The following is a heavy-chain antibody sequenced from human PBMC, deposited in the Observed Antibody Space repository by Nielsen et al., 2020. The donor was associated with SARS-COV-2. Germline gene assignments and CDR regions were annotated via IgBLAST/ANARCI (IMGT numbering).Heavy chain of an antibody. D-gene: IGHD1-26*01. CDR3: ASPAQGSSGTYYYYGLDV. J-gene: IGHJ6*02. Sequence: GESLKISCAASGFTFSNYAMDWVRQAPGKGLEWVAIISYDGANEYYAGSVKGRFTISRDNSKNTLYLQMNGLRTEDTAVYYCASPAQGSSGTYYYYGLDVWGQGTTVTVSS. V-gene: IGHV3-30-3*01. CDR2: ISYDGANE. CDR1: GFTFSNYA.